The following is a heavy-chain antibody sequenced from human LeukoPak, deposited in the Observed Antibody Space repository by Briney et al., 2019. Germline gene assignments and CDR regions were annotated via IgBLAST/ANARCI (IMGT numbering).Heavy chain of an antibody. Sequence: ASVKVSCKASGGTFSGYAISWVRQAPGQGLEWMGRIIPIFGIANYAQKFQGRVTITADKSTSTAYMELSSLRSEDTAVYYCARDRGRITMVRGVIGLGMDVWGQGTTVTVSS. D-gene: IGHD3-10*01. V-gene: IGHV1-69*04. CDR2: IIPIFGIA. J-gene: IGHJ6*02. CDR1: GGTFSGYA. CDR3: ARDRGRITMVRGVIGLGMDV.